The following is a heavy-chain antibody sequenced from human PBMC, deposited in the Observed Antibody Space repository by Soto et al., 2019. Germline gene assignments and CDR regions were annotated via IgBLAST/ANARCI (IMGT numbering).Heavy chain of an antibody. CDR3: ARDRVRVLMVWGDGYYYYYMDV. V-gene: IGHV3-7*03. CDR1: GFTFSSYW. CDR2: IKQDGSEK. J-gene: IGHJ6*03. Sequence: GGSLRLSCAASGFTFSSYWMSWVRQAPGKGLEWVANIKQDGSEKYYVDSVKGRFTISRDNAKNSLYLKMNSLRAEDTAVYYCARDRVRVLMVWGDGYYYYYMDVWGKGTTVTVSS. D-gene: IGHD2-8*01.